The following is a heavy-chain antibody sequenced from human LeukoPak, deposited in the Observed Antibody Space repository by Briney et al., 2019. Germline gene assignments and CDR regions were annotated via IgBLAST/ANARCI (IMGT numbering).Heavy chain of an antibody. J-gene: IGHJ6*04. CDR2: INWNGDST. D-gene: IGHD3-10*02. Sequence: GGSLRLFCAASGFTFDDYGMTWVRQTPGKGLEWVSGINWNGDSTVYADSVKGRFTISRDNAKNSLYLPMNSLRAEDTAVYYCAGLGITMIGGVWGKGTTVTISS. CDR3: AGLGITMIGGV. CDR1: GFTFDDYG. V-gene: IGHV3-20*04.